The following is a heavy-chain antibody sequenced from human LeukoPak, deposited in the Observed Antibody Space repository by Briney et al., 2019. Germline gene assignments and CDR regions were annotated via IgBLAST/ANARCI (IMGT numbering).Heavy chain of an antibody. J-gene: IGHJ4*02. CDR1: GYTFTSNY. CDR3: AREEQAWAAAGGLVY. Sequence: ASVKVSCNASGYTFTSNYKHWVRHAHAPGHGWMGIINPSGSSTSYAQKFHGRVTMTRDMSTSTVYMELSSLRSEDTAVYYCAREEQAWAAAGGLVYWGQGTLVTVSS. CDR2: INPSGSST. D-gene: IGHD6-13*01. V-gene: IGHV1-46*01.